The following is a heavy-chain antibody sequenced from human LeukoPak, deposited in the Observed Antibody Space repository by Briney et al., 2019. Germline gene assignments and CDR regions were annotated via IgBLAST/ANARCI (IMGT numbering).Heavy chain of an antibody. J-gene: IGHJ4*02. CDR2: IIPIFGTA. CDR3: ARAYYYDSSGYHPLDY. D-gene: IGHD3-22*01. CDR1: GGTFSSYA. Sequence: SVKVSCKASGGTFSSYAISWVRQAPGQGLEWMGGIIPIFGTANYAQKFQGRVTITADESTSTAYMELSSLRSEDTAVYYCARAYYYDSSGYHPLDYWGQGPLVTVPS. V-gene: IGHV1-69*13.